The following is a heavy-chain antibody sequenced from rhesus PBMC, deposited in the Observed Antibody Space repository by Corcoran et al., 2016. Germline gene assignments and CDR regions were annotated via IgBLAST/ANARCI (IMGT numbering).Heavy chain of an antibody. CDR2: IKNKAAGGTA. Sequence: EVQLVESGGGLVQPGGSLRLSCAASGFTFSTNWMSWVRQARGKGLDWVGGIKNKAAGGTAVYAESVKGRFIISRDDSKNTLYLQMNSLKTEDTAVYYCTGDGYSGSLNYWGQGVLVTVSS. CDR3: TGDGYSGSLNY. D-gene: IGHD1-44*02. V-gene: IGHV3-16*02. CDR1: GFTFSTNW. J-gene: IGHJ4*01.